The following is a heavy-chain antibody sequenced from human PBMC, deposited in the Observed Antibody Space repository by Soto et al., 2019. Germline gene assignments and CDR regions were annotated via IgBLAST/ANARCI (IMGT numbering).Heavy chain of an antibody. CDR3: AKELMLAAGSWLTSDQPYCGMDV. D-gene: IGHD6-13*01. V-gene: IGHV3-23*01. CDR1: GFTSSHYA. J-gene: IGHJ6*02. CDR2: IIGSGVRT. Sequence: GGSLRLSCAASGFTSSHYAMSWVRQAPGKGLEWVSSIIGSGVRTYYADSVQGRFTISRDNSKNMLYLQMDSLRAEDTAIYYCAKELMLAAGSWLTSDQPYCGMDVWGQGTTVTVSS.